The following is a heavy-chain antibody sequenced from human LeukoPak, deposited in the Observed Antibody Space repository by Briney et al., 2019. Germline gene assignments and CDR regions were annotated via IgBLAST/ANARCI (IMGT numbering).Heavy chain of an antibody. CDR1: GGTFSSYV. CDR3: ANGPDYDFWSGYN. Sequence: SVKVSCKASGGTFSSYVISWVRQAPGQGLEWMGGIIPIFGTANYAQKFQGRVTITADESTSTAYMELSSLRSEDTAVYYCANGPDYDFWSGYNWGQGTLVTVSS. CDR2: IIPIFGTA. J-gene: IGHJ4*02. V-gene: IGHV1-69*01. D-gene: IGHD3-3*01.